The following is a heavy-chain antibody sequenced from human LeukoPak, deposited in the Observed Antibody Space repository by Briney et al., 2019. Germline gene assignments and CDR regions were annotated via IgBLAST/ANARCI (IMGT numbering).Heavy chain of an antibody. Sequence: SVKVSCKASGGTFSSYTISWVRQAPGQGLEWMGRIIPILGIANYAQKFQGRVTITADKSTSTAYMELSSLRSEDTAVYYCARGGGQYCSSTSCSNWFGPWGQGTLVTVSS. CDR2: IIPILGIA. CDR3: ARGGGQYCSSTSCSNWFGP. CDR1: GGTFSSYT. D-gene: IGHD2-2*01. J-gene: IGHJ5*02. V-gene: IGHV1-69*02.